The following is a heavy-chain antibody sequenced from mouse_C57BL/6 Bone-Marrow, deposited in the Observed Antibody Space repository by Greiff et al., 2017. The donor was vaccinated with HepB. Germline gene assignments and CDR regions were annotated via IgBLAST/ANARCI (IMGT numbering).Heavy chain of an antibody. CDR1: GFSLTSYG. D-gene: IGHD2-3*01. V-gene: IGHV2-4*01. CDR3: ARWLLWYFDV. Sequence: QVQLQQSGPGLVQPSQSLSITCTASGFSLTSYGVHWVRQPPGKGLEWLGVIWSGGSTDYNAAFISRLSSSKDNAKIQVFFKMNGLQADDTAIYYCARWLLWYFDVWGTGTTVTVSS. J-gene: IGHJ1*03. CDR2: IWSGGST.